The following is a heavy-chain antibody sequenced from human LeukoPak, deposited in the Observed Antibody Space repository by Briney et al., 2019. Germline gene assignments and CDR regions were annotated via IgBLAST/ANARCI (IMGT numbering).Heavy chain of an antibody. CDR1: GFTLSNAW. D-gene: IGHD3-22*01. CDR2: IKSKTDGGTT. J-gene: IGHJ4*02. CDR3: NYYYDSSGREVDY. V-gene: IGHV3-15*01. Sequence: GGSLRLSCAASGFTLSNAWMSWVRQAPGKGLEWVGRIKSKTDGGTTDYAAPVKGRFTISRDDSKNTLNLQMNSLKTEDTAVYYCNYYYDSSGREVDYWGQGTLVTVSS.